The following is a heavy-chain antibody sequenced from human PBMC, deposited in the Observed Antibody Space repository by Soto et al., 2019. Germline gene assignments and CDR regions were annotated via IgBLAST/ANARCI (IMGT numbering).Heavy chain of an antibody. J-gene: IGHJ4*02. CDR3: AKDLVDTAMVTLLGRYFDY. V-gene: IGHV3-23*01. CDR2: ISGSGGST. CDR1: GFTFSSYA. D-gene: IGHD5-18*01. Sequence: GGSLRLSCAASGFTFSSYAMSWVRQAPGKGLEWVSAISGSGGSTYYADSVKGRFTISRDNSKNTLYLQMNSLRAEDTAVYYCAKDLVDTAMVTLLGRYFDYWGQGTLVTVSS.